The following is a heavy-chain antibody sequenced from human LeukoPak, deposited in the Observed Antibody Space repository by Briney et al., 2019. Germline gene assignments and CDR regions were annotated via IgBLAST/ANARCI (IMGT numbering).Heavy chain of an antibody. CDR3: ASAPILRGEGGEHYRCGLDV. CDR2: IHHNGTR. V-gene: IGHV4/OR15-8*01. J-gene: IGHJ6*02. D-gene: IGHD2-2*02. Sequence: PSETLSLTCGVSVGSISSGNWWTWVRQSPGKGLERIGEIHHNGTRNYNPSLKSRVIISLDTFKNHISLILTSLTAADTAVYYCASAPILRGEGGEHYRCGLDVWGQGTTVIVSS. CDR1: VGSISSGNW.